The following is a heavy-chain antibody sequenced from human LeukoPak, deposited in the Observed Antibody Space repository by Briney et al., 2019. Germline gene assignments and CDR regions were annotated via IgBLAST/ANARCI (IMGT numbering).Heavy chain of an antibody. V-gene: IGHV3-7*01. CDR2: IKPDGSDK. D-gene: IGHD1-26*01. J-gene: IGHJ4*02. CDR3: ARDREVGATIHDY. CDR1: GFTFSNYY. Sequence: PGGSLRLSCAASGFTFSNYYMSWVRQAPGKGLEWVANIKPDGSDKFYVDSVKGRFTISRDNGENSLYLQMNSLRAEDTAVYFRARDREVGATIHDYWGQGTLVTVSS.